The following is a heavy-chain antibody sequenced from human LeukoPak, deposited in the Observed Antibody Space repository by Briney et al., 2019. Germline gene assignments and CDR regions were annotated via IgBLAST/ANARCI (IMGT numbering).Heavy chain of an antibody. V-gene: IGHV3-7*01. J-gene: IGHJ4*02. CDR2: IKQDGSEK. CDR3: AREGVGATSDQFDY. D-gene: IGHD1-26*01. Sequence: GGSLRLSCAASGLTFSKYSMTWVRQAPGKGLEWVANIKQDGSEKYYVDSVKGRFTISRDNAKNSLYLQMNSLRAEDTAVYYCAREGVGATSDQFDYWGQGTLVTVSS. CDR1: GLTFSKYS.